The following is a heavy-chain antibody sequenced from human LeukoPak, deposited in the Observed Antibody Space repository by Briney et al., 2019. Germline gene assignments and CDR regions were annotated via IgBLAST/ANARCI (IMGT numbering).Heavy chain of an antibody. CDR3: ARRTLLAAAVFDY. Sequence: PSETLSLTCAVYGGSFSGYYWSWIRQPPGKGLEWIGYIYYSGNTHYNPSLQSRVTISVDTSKNQFSLKLNSVTAADTAVYYCARRTLLAAAVFDYWGQGTLVTVSS. J-gene: IGHJ4*02. CDR2: IYYSGNT. V-gene: IGHV4-59*01. D-gene: IGHD6-13*01. CDR1: GGSFSGYY.